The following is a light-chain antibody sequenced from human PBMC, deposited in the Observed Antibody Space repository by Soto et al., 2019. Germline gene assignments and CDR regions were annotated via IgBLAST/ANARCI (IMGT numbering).Light chain of an antibody. CDR2: SAS. Sequence: DIQMTQSPSSLSASVGDRVTITCRPSRGIGNALAWYQQKPGTVPKLLIHSASTLQSGVPSRFSGSGSGTEFTLTISSLQPEDVASYYCQKYDSAPTFGPGTKVDIK. CDR3: QKYDSAPT. J-gene: IGKJ1*01. CDR1: RGIGNA. V-gene: IGKV1-27*01.